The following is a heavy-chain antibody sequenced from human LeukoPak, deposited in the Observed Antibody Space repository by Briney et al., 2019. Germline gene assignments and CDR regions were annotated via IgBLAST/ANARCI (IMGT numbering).Heavy chain of an antibody. CDR1: GFTFTNYW. V-gene: IGHV3-7*01. Sequence: GGSLRLSCAASGFTFTNYWTSWVRQAPGKGLELVANIKQDRSEKYYVDSVKGRFTISRDNAKNSLYLQMNSLRAEDTAVYYCARLREIPVFDYWGQGTLVTVSS. CDR3: ARLREIPVFDY. CDR2: IKQDRSEK. J-gene: IGHJ4*02. D-gene: IGHD2-21*01.